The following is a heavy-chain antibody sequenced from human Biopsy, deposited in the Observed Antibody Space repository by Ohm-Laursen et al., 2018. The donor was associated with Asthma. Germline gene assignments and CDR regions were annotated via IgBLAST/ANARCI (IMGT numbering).Heavy chain of an antibody. CDR1: GDSIDSGDYS. J-gene: IGHJ2*01. V-gene: IGHV4-30-2*06. CDR3: ARVPTTLRYFDL. D-gene: IGHD2-15*01. CDR2: IYRNGDT. Sequence: TLSLTCAVSGDSIDSGDYSWTWIRQSPGVGLELNGYIYRNGDTYYNPTLKNRVTISIDRSKNQFSLKLSSVTAADTAVYYCARVPTTLRYFDLWGRGTLVTVSS.